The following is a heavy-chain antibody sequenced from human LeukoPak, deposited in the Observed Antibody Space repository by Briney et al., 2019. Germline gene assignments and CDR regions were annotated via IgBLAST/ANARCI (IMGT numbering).Heavy chain of an antibody. V-gene: IGHV3-74*01. CDR2: INSGGSST. Sequence: PGGSLRLSCAASGFTFSSYVMHWVRQAPGKGLVGVSRINSGGSSTTYADSVKGRFTISRDNAKNTLYLQMNSLRAEDTAVHYCPRDPPIVYCCQGTLVTVSS. J-gene: IGHJ4*02. CDR3: PRDPPIVY. CDR1: GFTFSSYV.